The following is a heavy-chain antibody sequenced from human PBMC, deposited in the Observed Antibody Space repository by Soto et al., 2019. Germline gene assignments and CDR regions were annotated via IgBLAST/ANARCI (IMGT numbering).Heavy chain of an antibody. Sequence: PWGSLRLSCVASGYTLVDYSINCVRQAPVKCLEWVSYFGTSRKYIYYADSVRGRFTISRDDAKNSLYLQLNSLRDEDTALYYCVRDRDWAFDIWGQGTMVTVSS. CDR1: GYTLVDYS. CDR3: VRDRDWAFDI. J-gene: IGHJ3*02. D-gene: IGHD3-9*01. CDR2: FGTSRKYI. V-gene: IGHV3-48*02.